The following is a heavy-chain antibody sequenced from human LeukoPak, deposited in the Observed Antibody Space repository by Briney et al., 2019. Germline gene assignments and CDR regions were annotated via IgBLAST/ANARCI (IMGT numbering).Heavy chain of an antibody. Sequence: SETLSLTCTVSGGSISSYYWSWIRQPPGKGLEWIGYIYYSGSTNYNPSLKSRVTISVDTSKNQFSLKLSSVTAADTAVYYCARALVDTAMVLPPFYYYYMDVWGKGTTVTVSS. D-gene: IGHD5-18*01. V-gene: IGHV4-59*01. CDR1: GGSISSYY. CDR2: IYYSGST. CDR3: ARALVDTAMVLPPFYYYYMDV. J-gene: IGHJ6*03.